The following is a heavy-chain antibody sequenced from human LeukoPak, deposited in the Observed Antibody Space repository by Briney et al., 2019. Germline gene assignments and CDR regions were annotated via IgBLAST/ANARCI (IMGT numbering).Heavy chain of an antibody. V-gene: IGHV2-70*11. CDR1: GFSPSTSGMC. J-gene: IGHJ5*02. Sequence: SGPALVKPTQTLTLTCTFSGFSPSTSGMCVSWIRQPPGKALEWLARIDWDDDKYYSTSLKTRLTISKDTSKNQVVLTMTNMDPVDTATYYCARSITMVRGIENWFDPWGQGTLVTVSS. D-gene: IGHD3-10*01. CDR3: ARSITMVRGIENWFDP. CDR2: IDWDDDK.